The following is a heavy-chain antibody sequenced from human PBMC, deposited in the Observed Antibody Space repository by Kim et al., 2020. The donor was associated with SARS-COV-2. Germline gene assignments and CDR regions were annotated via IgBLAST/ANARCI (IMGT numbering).Heavy chain of an antibody. CDR2: IIPIFGTA. V-gene: IGHV1-69*13. CDR1: GGTFSSYA. J-gene: IGHJ4*02. CDR3: ARGRPRYSYGSFFDY. D-gene: IGHD5-18*01. Sequence: SVKVSCKASGGTFSSYAISWVRQAPGQGLEWMGGIIPIFGTANYAQKFQGRVTITADESTSTAYMELSSLRSEDTAVYYCARGRPRYSYGSFFDYWGQGTLVTVSS.